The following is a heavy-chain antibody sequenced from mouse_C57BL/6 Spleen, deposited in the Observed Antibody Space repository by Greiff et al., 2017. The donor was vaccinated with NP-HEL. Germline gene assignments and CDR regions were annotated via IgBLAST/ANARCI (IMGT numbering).Heavy chain of an antibody. Sequence: QVQLQQPGAELVKPGASVKLSCKASGYTFTSYWMHWVKQRPGQGLEWIGMIHPNSGSTNYNEKFKSKATLTVDKSSSTAYMQLSSLTSEDSAVYYCARGPLITTVVDYWGQGTTLTVSS. V-gene: IGHV1-64*01. CDR3: ARGPLITTVVDY. D-gene: IGHD1-1*01. CDR1: GYTFTSYW. J-gene: IGHJ2*01. CDR2: IHPNSGST.